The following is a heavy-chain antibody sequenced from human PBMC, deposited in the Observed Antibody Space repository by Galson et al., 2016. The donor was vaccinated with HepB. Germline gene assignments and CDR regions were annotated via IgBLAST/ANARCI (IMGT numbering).Heavy chain of an antibody. CDR3: ARGRYRLDQ. J-gene: IGHJ4*02. Sequence: SETLSPTCAVSGGSISSDTWWTWVRQPPGKGLEWIGYIYYTGSSNFSPSLKSRITMSVDTSKNQFSLRLSSVTAADTAVYFCARGRYRLDQWGQGTLVTVSS. CDR1: GGSISSDTW. CDR2: IYYTGSS. D-gene: IGHD1-1*01. V-gene: IGHV4-4*02.